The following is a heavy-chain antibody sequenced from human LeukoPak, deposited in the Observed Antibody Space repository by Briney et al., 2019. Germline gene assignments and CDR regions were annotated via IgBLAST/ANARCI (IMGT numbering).Heavy chain of an antibody. Sequence: ASVKVSCKASGYTFTSYYMHWVRQAPGQGLEWMGIINPSGGSTSYAQKFQGRVTMARDMSTSTVYMELSSLRSEDTAVYYCAVYSSPYYMDVWGKGTTVTVSS. J-gene: IGHJ6*03. CDR1: GYTFTSYY. CDR2: INPSGGST. V-gene: IGHV1-46*01. D-gene: IGHD6-13*01. CDR3: AVYSSPYYMDV.